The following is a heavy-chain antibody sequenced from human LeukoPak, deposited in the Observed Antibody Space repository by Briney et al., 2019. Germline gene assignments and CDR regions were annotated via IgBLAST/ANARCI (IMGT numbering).Heavy chain of an antibody. CDR3: TTDTTTYYDILTGYLFDY. CDR2: IKTKTDGGTT. CDR1: GFTFSNAW. V-gene: IGHV3-15*07. Sequence: NSGGSLRLSCAASGFTFSNAWMNWVRKAPGKGLEWFAVIKTKTDGGTTDYAAPVKGRFTISRDDSKNTLYLQMNSLKTEDTAVYYCTTDTTTYYDILTGYLFDYWGQGTLVTVSS. J-gene: IGHJ4*02. D-gene: IGHD3-9*01.